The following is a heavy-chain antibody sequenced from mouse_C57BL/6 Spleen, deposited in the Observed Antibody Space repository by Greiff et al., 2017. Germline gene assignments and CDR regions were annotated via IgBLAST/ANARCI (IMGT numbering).Heavy chain of an antibody. Sequence: QVQLQQSGAELAKPGASVKLSCKASGYTFTSYWMHWVKQRPGQGLEWLGYINPSSGYTKYNQKFKDKATLTADKSSSTAYMQLSSLTYEDSAVYYCAKIYDGYSGDYWGQGTTLTVSS. CDR2: INPSSGYT. D-gene: IGHD2-3*01. J-gene: IGHJ2*01. CDR3: AKIYDGYSGDY. V-gene: IGHV1-7*01. CDR1: GYTFTSYW.